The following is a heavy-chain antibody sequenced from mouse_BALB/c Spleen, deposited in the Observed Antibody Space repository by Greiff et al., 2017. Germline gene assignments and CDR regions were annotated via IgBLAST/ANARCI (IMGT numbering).Heavy chain of an antibody. V-gene: IGHV1-87*01. D-gene: IGHD1-1*01. Sequence: VQLQESGAELARPGASVKLSCKASGYTFTSYWMQWVKQRPGQGLEWIGAIYPGDGDTRYTQKFKGKATLTADKSSSTAYMQLSSLASEDSAVYYCARDKITTGFAYWGQGTLVTVSA. J-gene: IGHJ3*01. CDR3: ARDKITTGFAY. CDR1: GYTFTSYW. CDR2: IYPGDGDT.